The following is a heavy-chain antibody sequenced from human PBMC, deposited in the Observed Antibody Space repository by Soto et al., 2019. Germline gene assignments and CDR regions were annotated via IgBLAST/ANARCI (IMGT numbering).Heavy chain of an antibody. V-gene: IGHV2-5*02. J-gene: IGHJ4*02. CDR3: AHRRSRLFGQTYYDY. CDR1: GFSLSTSGVG. CDR2: IYWDDDK. D-gene: IGHD2-15*01. Sequence: QITLKESGPTLVKPTQTLTLTCTFSGFSLSTSGVGVGWIRQPPGKALEWLALIYWDDDKRFRPSLKSRLTSTKDPSKNQVVLTMTNLDPVDADTYYCAHRRSRLFGQTYYDYWGQGALVTVSS.